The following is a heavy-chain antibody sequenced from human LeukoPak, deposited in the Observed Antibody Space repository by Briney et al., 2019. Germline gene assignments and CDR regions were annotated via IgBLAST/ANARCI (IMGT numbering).Heavy chain of an antibody. CDR1: SGSISSSNYY. J-gene: IGHJ4*02. V-gene: IGHV4-61*01. CDR3: ARSPISSWYDY. Sequence: SETLSLTCTVSSGSISSSNYYWSWIRQPPGKGLEWIGYIYYSGSTNYNPSLKSRVTISVDTSKNQFSLKLSSVTAADTAVYYCARSPISSWYDYWGQGTLVTVSS. CDR2: IYYSGST. D-gene: IGHD6-13*01.